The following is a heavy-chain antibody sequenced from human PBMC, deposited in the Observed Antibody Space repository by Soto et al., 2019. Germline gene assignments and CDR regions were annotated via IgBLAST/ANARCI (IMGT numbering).Heavy chain of an antibody. CDR2: ISAYNGNT. J-gene: IGHJ4*02. V-gene: IGHV1-18*01. Sequence: HVQLVQSGAEVKKPGASVKVSCKASGYTFTSYGISWVRQAPGQGLEWMGWISAYNGNTNYAQKLQGRVTMTTDTSTRTAYLELTSLSSDDTAVYYCAIQSSSSCHDYWGQGTLVTVSS. CDR1: GYTFTSYG. CDR3: AIQSSSSCHDY. D-gene: IGHD6-13*01.